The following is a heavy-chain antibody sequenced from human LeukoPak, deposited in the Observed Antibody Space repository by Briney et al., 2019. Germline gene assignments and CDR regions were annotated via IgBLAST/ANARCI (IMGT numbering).Heavy chain of an antibody. CDR3: VRDGYYKFDY. D-gene: IGHD3-22*01. Sequence: SQTLSLTCAISGDSVSSASATWAWIRQSPSRGLEWLGRTYYRSKWYSEYAVSVESRITINPDSSKNQFSLQVNSVTPEDTAVYYCVRDGYYKFDYWGRGILVTVSS. J-gene: IGHJ4*02. CDR2: TYYRSKWYS. CDR1: GDSVSSASAT. V-gene: IGHV6-1*01.